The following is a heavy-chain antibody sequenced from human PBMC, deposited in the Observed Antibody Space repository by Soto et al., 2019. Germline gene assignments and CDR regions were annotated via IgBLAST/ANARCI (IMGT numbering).Heavy chain of an antibody. Sequence: SETLSLTCTVSGGSISSSSYYWGWIRQPPGKGLEWIGSIYYSGSTYYNPSLKSRVTISVDTSKNQFSLKLSSATAADTAVYYCATRDIAVRNYTLPFDNWGQGTLVNVSS. CDR3: ATRDIAVRNYTLPFDN. CDR1: GGSISSSSYY. CDR2: IYYSGST. J-gene: IGHJ4*02. V-gene: IGHV4-39*01. D-gene: IGHD6-6*01.